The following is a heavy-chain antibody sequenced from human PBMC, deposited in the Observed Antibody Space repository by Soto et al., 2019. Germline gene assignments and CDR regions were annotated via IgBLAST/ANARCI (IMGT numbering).Heavy chain of an antibody. CDR3: ARDRTDSGYYTNWLDP. J-gene: IGHJ5*02. Sequence: SVKVSCQASGGTFGSDAITWVRQAPGQGLEWVGRIIPIFGTTNYAQNLQGRVTISADKSTLTSYMELHSLTSDDTALYYCARDRTDSGYYTNWLDPWGQGTQVTVSS. CDR1: GGTFGSDA. CDR2: IIPIFGTT. V-gene: IGHV1-69*06. D-gene: IGHD3-22*01.